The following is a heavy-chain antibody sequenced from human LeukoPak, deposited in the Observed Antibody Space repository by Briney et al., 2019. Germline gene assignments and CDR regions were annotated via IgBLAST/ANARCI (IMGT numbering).Heavy chain of an antibody. D-gene: IGHD3-22*01. CDR2: MNPNSGNT. J-gene: IGHJ4*02. V-gene: IGHV1-8*03. Sequence: ASVKVSCKASGYTFTSYGINWVRQATGQGLEWMGWMNPNSGNTGYAHKFQGRVTITRNTSISAAYMELSSLRSEDTAVYYCARGQTHTMIVDNWGQGTLVTVSS. CDR3: ARGQTHTMIVDN. CDR1: GYTFTSYG.